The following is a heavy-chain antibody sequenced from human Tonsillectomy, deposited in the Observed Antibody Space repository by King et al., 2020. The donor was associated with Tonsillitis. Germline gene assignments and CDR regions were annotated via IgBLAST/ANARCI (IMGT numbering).Heavy chain of an antibody. V-gene: IGHV3-11*01. D-gene: IGHD1-14*01. J-gene: IGHJ4*02. Sequence: VQLGEPGGGLVKPGGSLRLSCAASGFNFRYYYMSWFRQAPGQGLVWVSYIRGSVSTIYYADSVKGRFTIARDNAKNSLYLQMNSLRAEDTAVYYCARGTPYWGQGTLVTVSS. CDR1: GFNFRYYY. CDR2: IRGSVSTI. CDR3: ARGTPY.